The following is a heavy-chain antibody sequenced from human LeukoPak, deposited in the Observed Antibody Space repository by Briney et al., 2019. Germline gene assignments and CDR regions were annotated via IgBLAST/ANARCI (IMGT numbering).Heavy chain of an antibody. J-gene: IGHJ4*02. CDR3: AREGGYYDSSGYYLRRYDY. CDR1: GYTFTSYG. V-gene: IGHV1-18*01. CDR2: ISAYNGNT. D-gene: IGHD3-22*01. Sequence: ASVKVSCKASGYTFTSYGISWVRQAPGQGLEWMGWISAYNGNTNYAQKLQGRVTMITDTSTSTPYMELRSLRSDDTAVYYCAREGGYYDSSGYYLRRYDYWGQGTLVTVSS.